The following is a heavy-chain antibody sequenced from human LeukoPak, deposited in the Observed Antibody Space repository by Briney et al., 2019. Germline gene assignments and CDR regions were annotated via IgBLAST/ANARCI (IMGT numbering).Heavy chain of an antibody. CDR2: IKIITDGGTT. V-gene: IGHV3-15*01. J-gene: IGHJ4*02. D-gene: IGHD3-22*01. Sequence: GGSLRLSCAASGFTFSNAWMSWVRQAPGKGLGWVGRIKIITDGGTTDYAAPVKGRFTISRDDSKNALYLQMSSLKTEYTAVYYCTTENYYDSSGYYYEFGYWGQGTLVTVSS. CDR3: TTENYYDSSGYYYEFGY. CDR1: GFTFSNAW.